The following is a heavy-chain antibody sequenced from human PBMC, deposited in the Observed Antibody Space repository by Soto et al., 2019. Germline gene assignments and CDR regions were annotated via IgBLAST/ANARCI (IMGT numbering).Heavy chain of an antibody. D-gene: IGHD3-22*01. CDR1: GGSIISYY. CDR3: VRQEHTRGYFYPFDY. J-gene: IGHJ4*02. Sequence: ASETLSLTCAVSGGSIISYYWSWIRQPPGKGLEWIGYIYYSGSTNYNPSLARRVTISVDTSKNQFSLKLNSVTAADTAVYYCVRQEHTRGYFYPFDYWGQGALVTVSS. V-gene: IGHV4-59*01. CDR2: IYYSGST.